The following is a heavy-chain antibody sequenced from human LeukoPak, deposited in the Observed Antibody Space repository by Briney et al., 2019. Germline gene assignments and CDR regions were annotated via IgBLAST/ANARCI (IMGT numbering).Heavy chain of an antibody. J-gene: IGHJ6*02. CDR2: ISGSGGST. Sequence: GGSLRLSCAASGFTFSSYAMSWVRQAPGKGLEWVSAISGSGGSTYYADSVKGRFTIPRDNSKNTLYLQMNRLRAEDTAVYYCVKDSTGKTGYYYYGMDVWGQGTTVTVSS. V-gene: IGHV3-23*01. D-gene: IGHD1-1*01. CDR1: GFTFSSYA. CDR3: VKDSTGKTGYYYYGMDV.